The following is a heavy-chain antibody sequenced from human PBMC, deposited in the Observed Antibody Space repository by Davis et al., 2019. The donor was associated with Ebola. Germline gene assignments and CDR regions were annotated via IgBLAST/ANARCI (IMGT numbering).Heavy chain of an antibody. J-gene: IGHJ4*02. D-gene: IGHD1-1*01. V-gene: IGHV3-30*02. Sequence: GESLKISCAASGFTFSSYGMHWVRQAPGKGLEWVAFIRYDGSNKYYADSVKGRFTISRDNSKNTLYLQMNSLRADDTAVYYCAKDPTGHGSGNDYWGQGTLVTVSS. CDR1: GFTFSSYG. CDR2: IRYDGSNK. CDR3: AKDPTGHGSGNDY.